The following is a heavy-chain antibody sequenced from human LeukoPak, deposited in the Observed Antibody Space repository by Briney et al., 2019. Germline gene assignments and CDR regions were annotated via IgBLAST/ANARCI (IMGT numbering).Heavy chain of an antibody. V-gene: IGHV3-23*01. CDR1: GFTFSSYA. CDR3: AKGDLGYCSSTNCNDY. J-gene: IGHJ4*02. CDR2: ISGSGGST. Sequence: GGSLRLSCAASGFTFSSYAMTWVRQAPGKGLEWVSAISGSGGSTYYADSVKGRFTISRYNSKNTLYLQMNSLRAEDTAVYYCAKGDLGYCSSTNCNDYWGQGTLVTVSS. D-gene: IGHD2-2*01.